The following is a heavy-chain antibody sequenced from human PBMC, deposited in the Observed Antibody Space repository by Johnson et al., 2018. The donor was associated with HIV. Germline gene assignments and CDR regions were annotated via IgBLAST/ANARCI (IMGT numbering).Heavy chain of an antibody. V-gene: IGHV3-15*01. Sequence: MLLVESGGGLVKPGGSLRLSCAASGFTFSNAWMSWVRQAPGKGLEWVGRIKSKTDGGTTDYAAPVKGRFTISRDNSKNTLYLQMNSLRAEDTAGYYCSRGGLVDYVVAFDIWGQGTMVTVSS. CDR1: GFTFSNAW. CDR2: IKSKTDGGTT. D-gene: IGHD4-17*01. J-gene: IGHJ3*02. CDR3: SRGGLVDYVVAFDI.